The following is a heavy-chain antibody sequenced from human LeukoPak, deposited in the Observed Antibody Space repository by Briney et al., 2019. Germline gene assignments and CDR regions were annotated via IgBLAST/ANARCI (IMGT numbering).Heavy chain of an antibody. CDR1: GFTFSSYW. Sequence: GGSLRLSCAASGFTFSSYWVSWVRQAPGKGLEWVANIKQDGSEKYYVDSVKGRFTISRDNAKNSLYLQMNSLRAEDTAVYYCAREYLFGAFDIWGQGTMVTVSS. J-gene: IGHJ3*02. CDR3: AREYLFGAFDI. V-gene: IGHV3-7*01. CDR2: IKQDGSEK. D-gene: IGHD3-16*01.